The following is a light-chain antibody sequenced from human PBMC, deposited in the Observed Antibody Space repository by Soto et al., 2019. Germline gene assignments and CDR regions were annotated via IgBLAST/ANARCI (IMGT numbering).Light chain of an antibody. CDR3: PQYYSYPLT. CDR2: AAS. Sequence: AIRMTQSPSSFSASTGDRVTITCRASQGISSYLAWYQQKPGKAPKLLIYAASTLQSGVPSRFSGSGSGTDFTLTISCLQSEDFATYYCPQYYSYPLTFRGGTKVEIK. J-gene: IGKJ4*01. V-gene: IGKV1-8*01. CDR1: QGISSY.